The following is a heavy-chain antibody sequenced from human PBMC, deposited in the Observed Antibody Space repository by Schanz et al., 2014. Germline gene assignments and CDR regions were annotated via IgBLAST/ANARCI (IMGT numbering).Heavy chain of an antibody. D-gene: IGHD5-12*01. J-gene: IGHJ4*02. CDR3: ASPSEYSDYGAYFDF. Sequence: QAQLMESGGGVVQPGTSLILSCSVSGFSLNTYGIHWFRQPAGKGLGWGAVIWNNGVTKYYADSVEGRFTISRDNSRNTLYLQMNSLRTEDTAVYYWASPSEYSDYGAYFDFWGQGTLVTVSS. CDR2: IWNNGVTK. CDR1: GFSLNTYG. V-gene: IGHV3-33*01.